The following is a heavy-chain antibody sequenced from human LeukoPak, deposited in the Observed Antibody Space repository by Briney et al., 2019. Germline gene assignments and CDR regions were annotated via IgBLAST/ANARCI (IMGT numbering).Heavy chain of an antibody. D-gene: IGHD5-12*01. Sequence: GGSLRLSCAASGFTFSSYGMQWVRQAPGKGLEWVSYISSSGSTIYYADSVKGRFTISRDNAKNSLYLQMNSLRAEDTAVYYCASGYDDDAFDIWGQGTMVTVSS. J-gene: IGHJ3*02. CDR2: ISSSGSTI. CDR3: ASGYDDDAFDI. V-gene: IGHV3-48*04. CDR1: GFTFSSYG.